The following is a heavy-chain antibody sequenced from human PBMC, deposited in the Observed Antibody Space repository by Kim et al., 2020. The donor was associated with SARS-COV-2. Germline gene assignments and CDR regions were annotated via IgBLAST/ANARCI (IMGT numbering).Heavy chain of an antibody. V-gene: IGHV3-21*01. J-gene: IGHJ4*02. Sequence: YADSVEARFAISEDYAKNSLYLQLNSLRAEDTAVYYCARRTTIQCSICYWGQGTLVTVSA. D-gene: IGHD5-18*01. CDR3: ARRTTIQCSICY.